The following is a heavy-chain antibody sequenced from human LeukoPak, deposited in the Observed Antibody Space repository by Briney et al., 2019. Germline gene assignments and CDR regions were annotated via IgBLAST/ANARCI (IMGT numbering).Heavy chain of an antibody. CDR1: GYTFTGYY. CDR2: INPNSGGT. V-gene: IGHV1-2*04. CDR3: ARSHHMQLTQFDY. D-gene: IGHD4/OR15-4a*01. Sequence: ASVKVSCKASGYTFTGYYMHWVRQAPGQGLERMGWINPNSGGTNYAQKFQGWVTMTRDTSISTAYMELSRLRSDDTAVYYCARSHHMQLTQFDYWGQGTLVTVSS. J-gene: IGHJ4*02.